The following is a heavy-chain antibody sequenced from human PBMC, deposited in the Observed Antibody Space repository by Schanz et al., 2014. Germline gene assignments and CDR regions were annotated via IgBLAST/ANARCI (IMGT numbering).Heavy chain of an antibody. CDR2: IKSDGSST. V-gene: IGHV3-74*01. CDR3: AGPALWCGDNCFDP. D-gene: IGHD3-10*01. CDR1: GFTFSSYW. Sequence: EVQLVESGGGLVQPGGSLRLSCAASGFTFSSYWMHWVRQDPGTGLVWVSRIKSDGSSTSYADSVKGRFTISRDNAKNTRYLQMNSLRAEDTAVYYYAGPALWCGDNCFDPWGQGTLVTVSS. J-gene: IGHJ5*02.